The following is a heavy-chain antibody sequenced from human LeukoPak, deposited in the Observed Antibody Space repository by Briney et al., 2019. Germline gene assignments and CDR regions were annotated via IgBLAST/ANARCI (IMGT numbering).Heavy chain of an antibody. CDR3: ARDGGSSGYYGY. V-gene: IGHV1-46*01. D-gene: IGHD3-22*01. CDR2: INPTGGTT. J-gene: IGHJ4*02. CDR1: GYIFISYY. Sequence: ASVKVSCKASGYIFISYYMHWVRQAPGQGLEWMGMINPTGGTTSYAQKFQGRVSLTSDTSTSTVYMGLSSLRSEDTAIYYCARDGGSSGYYGYWGQGTLVTVSS.